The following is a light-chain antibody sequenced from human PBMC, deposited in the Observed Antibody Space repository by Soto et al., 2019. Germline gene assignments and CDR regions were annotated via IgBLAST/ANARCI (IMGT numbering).Light chain of an antibody. Sequence: QSALTQPASVSGSPGQSITISCTGTSSDVGGYDYVSWYQQHPGNAPKLMIYDVSDRPSGVSNRFSGSKSGNTASLTISGLQAEDEADYYCSSYTSNSNLVFGGGTKVTVL. CDR1: SSDVGGYDY. CDR2: DVS. CDR3: SSYTSNSNLV. J-gene: IGLJ2*01. V-gene: IGLV2-14*03.